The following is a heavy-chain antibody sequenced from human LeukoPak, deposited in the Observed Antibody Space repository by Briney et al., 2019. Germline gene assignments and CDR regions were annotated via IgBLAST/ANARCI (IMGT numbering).Heavy chain of an antibody. D-gene: IGHD2-21*01. J-gene: IGHJ4*02. CDR3: ARDLNRFGDYPYFDY. CDR1: GFTFSSHW. CDR2: INSDGSSI. Sequence: GGSLRLSCAASGFTFSSHWMHWVRQAPGKGLVWVSRINSDGSSISYADSVKGRFTISRDNAKSSLYLQMNSLKDEDTAVYYCARDLNRFGDYPYFDYWGQGTPVTVSS. V-gene: IGHV3-74*01.